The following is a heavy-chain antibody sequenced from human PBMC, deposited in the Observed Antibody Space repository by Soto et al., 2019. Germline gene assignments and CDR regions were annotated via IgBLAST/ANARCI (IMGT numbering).Heavy chain of an antibody. Sequence: VHLLQSGVAGRKPGASGKASCTPSGYIFTRYGITWVHRAPGQGVEWMGRVSTNNGNTTYAPRFQGRVTMTTDTSTTTAYMELRSLRSDDTATYYCARERGLTVSTLLGYWGQGTLVSVSS. V-gene: IGHV1-18*01. J-gene: IGHJ4*02. CDR2: VSTNNGNT. CDR1: GYIFTRYG. D-gene: IGHD2-21*01. CDR3: ARERGLTVSTLLGY.